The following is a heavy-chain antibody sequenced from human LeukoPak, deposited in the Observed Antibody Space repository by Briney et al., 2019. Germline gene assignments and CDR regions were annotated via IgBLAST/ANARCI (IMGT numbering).Heavy chain of an antibody. V-gene: IGHV3-7*01. CDR3: ARDSGRVKLYSSSWYYFDY. CDR1: GFTFSSYW. CDR2: IKQDGSEK. J-gene: IGHJ4*02. Sequence: GGSLRLSCAASGFTFSSYWMSWVRQAPGKGLEWVANIKQDGSEKYYVDSVKGRFTISRDNAKNSLYLQMNSLRAEDTAVCYCARDSGRVKLYSSSWYYFDYWGQGTLVTVSS. D-gene: IGHD6-13*01.